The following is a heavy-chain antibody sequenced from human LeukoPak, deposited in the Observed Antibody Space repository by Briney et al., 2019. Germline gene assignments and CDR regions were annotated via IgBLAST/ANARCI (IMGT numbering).Heavy chain of an antibody. CDR3: ARQFTIRKASFDS. CDR1: GGSITTTSYC. V-gene: IGHV4-39*01. D-gene: IGHD1-14*01. CDR2: FYYSGST. Sequence: SETLSLTCTVSGGSITTTSYCWGWIRQPPGKEMEWIGSFYYSGSTYYNPSLKSRVTISVDTSKNQFSLKLSSVTAADTAVYYCARQFTIRKASFDSWGQGTLVTVSS. J-gene: IGHJ4*02.